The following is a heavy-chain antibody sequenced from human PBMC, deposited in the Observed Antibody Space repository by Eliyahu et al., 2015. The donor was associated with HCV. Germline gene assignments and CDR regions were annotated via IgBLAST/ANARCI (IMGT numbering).Heavy chain of an antibody. J-gene: IGHJ2*01. V-gene: IGHV1-18*04. CDR3: ARVTFGLSLFWSGPPAGYFDL. CDR2: ISXYNGNT. CDR1: GYTFTSYG. Sequence: QVQLVQSGAEVKKPGASVKVSCKASGYTFTSYGISWVRQAPGQGLEWMGWISXYNGNTNYAQKLQGRVTMTTDTSTSTAYMELRSLRSDDTAVYYCARVTFGLSLFWSGPPAGYFDLWGRGTLVTVSS. D-gene: IGHD3-3*01.